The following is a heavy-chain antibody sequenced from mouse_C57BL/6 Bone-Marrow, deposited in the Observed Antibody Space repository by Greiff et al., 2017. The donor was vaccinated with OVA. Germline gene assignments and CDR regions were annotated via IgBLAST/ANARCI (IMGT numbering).Heavy chain of an antibody. J-gene: IGHJ3*01. D-gene: IGHD2-3*01. CDR3: TLYDRFAY. V-gene: IGHV14-4*01. Sequence: VQLQQSGAELVRPGASVKLSCTASGFNIKEDYMHWVKQRPEQGLEWIGWIDPENGDTEYASKFQGKATITADTSSNTAYLQLSSLTSEDTAVYYCTLYDRFAYWGQGTLVTVSA. CDR2: IDPENGDT. CDR1: GFNIKEDY.